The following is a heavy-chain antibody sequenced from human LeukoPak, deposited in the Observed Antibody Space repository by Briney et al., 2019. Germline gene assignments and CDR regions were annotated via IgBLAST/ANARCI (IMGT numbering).Heavy chain of an antibody. CDR2: IYTSGST. V-gene: IGHV4-4*07. J-gene: IGHJ3*02. CDR1: GGSISSYY. Sequence: PSETLSLTCTVSGGSISSYYWSWIRQPAGKGLEWIGRIYTSGSTNYNPSLKSRVTMSVDTSKNQFSLKLSSVTAADTAVYYCARGSYYDSSGYRRGDAFDIWGQGTMVTVSS. D-gene: IGHD3-22*01. CDR3: ARGSYYDSSGYRRGDAFDI.